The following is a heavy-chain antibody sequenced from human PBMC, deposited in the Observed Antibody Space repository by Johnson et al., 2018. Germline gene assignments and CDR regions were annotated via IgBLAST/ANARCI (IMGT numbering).Heavy chain of an antibody. V-gene: IGHV3-20*04. CDR1: GITIGRHA. Sequence: EVQLVESGGGVVRPGGSLRLSCVASGITIGRHAMSWIRQPPGKGLEWVSGISWNAGRSGYAGSVGGRFTIPRDNVKNSLYLQLSSLRVEDTALYYCARDGAYACHIWGQGTMVTVSS. D-gene: IGHD4/OR15-4a*01. CDR2: ISWNAGRS. J-gene: IGHJ3*02. CDR3: ARDGAYACHI.